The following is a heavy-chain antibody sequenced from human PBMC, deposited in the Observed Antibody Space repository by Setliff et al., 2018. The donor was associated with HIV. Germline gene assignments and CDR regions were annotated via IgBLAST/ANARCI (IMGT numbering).Heavy chain of an antibody. Sequence: SETLSLTCTVSGGSITGYFWNWIRQSPGNGLEWIGYIYYNGNTNYNPTLNSRGTISVDTSKNQFSLKLTSVTAADTAVYYCAREIYGGNSRPFDYWGQGTQVTVSS. CDR1: GGSITGYF. CDR3: AREIYGGNSRPFDY. D-gene: IGHD4-17*01. CDR2: IYYNGNT. V-gene: IGHV4-59*01. J-gene: IGHJ4*02.